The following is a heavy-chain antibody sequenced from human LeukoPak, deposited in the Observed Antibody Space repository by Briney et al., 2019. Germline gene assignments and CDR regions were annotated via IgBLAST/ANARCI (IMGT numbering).Heavy chain of an antibody. CDR2: ISGSGGST. J-gene: IGHJ4*02. CDR1: GFTFSSYA. Sequence: GRSLRLSCAASGFTFSSYAMSWVRQAPGKGLEWVSAISGSGGSTYYADSVKGRFTISRDNSKNTLYLQMNSLRAEDTAVYYCAKRGADSGSSDYWGQGTLVTVSS. CDR3: AKRGADSGSSDY. V-gene: IGHV3-23*01. D-gene: IGHD1-26*01.